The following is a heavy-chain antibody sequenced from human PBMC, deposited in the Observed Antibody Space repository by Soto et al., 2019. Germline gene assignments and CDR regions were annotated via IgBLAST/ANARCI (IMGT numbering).Heavy chain of an antibody. D-gene: IGHD2-8*01. V-gene: IGHV4-39*01. CDR3: ARRVRGVDY. CDR2: IYYSGST. Sequence: PSETLSLTCTVSGGSISSSSYYWGWIRQPPGKGLEWIGSIYYSGSTYYNPSLKSRVTISVDTSKNQFSLKLSSVTAADTAVYYYARRVRGVDYWGQGTLVTVS. J-gene: IGHJ4*02. CDR1: GGSISSSSYY.